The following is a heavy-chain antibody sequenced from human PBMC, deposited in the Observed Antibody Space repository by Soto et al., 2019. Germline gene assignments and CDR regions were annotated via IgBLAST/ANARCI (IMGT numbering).Heavy chain of an antibody. J-gene: IGHJ5*01. D-gene: IGHD7-27*01. V-gene: IGHV4-61*01. CDR1: GGSVRRGNYF. CDR2: VYFSGST. Sequence: SETLSLTCSVSGGSVRRGNYFWSCFRQLPRKGLEWIGYVYFSGSTNYIPSLRSRVSISADMSKNQISLKLTSVTAADTAIYYCASVTVENQHWGFGSWGQGTLVTVSS. CDR3: ASVTVENQHWGFGS.